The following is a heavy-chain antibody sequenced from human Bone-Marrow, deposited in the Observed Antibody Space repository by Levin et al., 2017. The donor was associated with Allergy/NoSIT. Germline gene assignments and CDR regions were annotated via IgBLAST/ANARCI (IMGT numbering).Heavy chain of an antibody. CDR2: TYYRSKWYN. Sequence: PSETLSLTCAISGDSVSSNSAAWNWIRQSPSRGLEWLGRTYYRSKWYNDYAVSVKSRININPDTSKNQFSLQLNSLTPEDTAVSYCARDRGGYCSGGACYQHCEYWGQGTLVTVSS. CDR3: ARDRGGYCSGGACYQHCEY. J-gene: IGHJ4*02. D-gene: IGHD2-15*01. CDR1: GDSVSSNSAA. V-gene: IGHV6-1*01.